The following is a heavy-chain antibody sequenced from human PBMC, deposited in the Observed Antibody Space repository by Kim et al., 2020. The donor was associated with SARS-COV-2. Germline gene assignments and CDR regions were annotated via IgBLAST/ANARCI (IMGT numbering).Heavy chain of an antibody. Sequence: GGSLRLSCAASGFTFDDYAMHWVRQAPGKGLEWVSGISWNSGSIGYADSVKGRFTISRDNAKNSLHLQINSLRAEDTALYYCAVLSGYSSGWYGDYSSGMDVWGQGTTVTVSS. V-gene: IGHV3-9*01. J-gene: IGHJ6*01. CDR1: GFTFDDYA. CDR3: AVLSGYSSGWYGDYSSGMDV. CDR2: ISWNSGSI. D-gene: IGHD6-19*01.